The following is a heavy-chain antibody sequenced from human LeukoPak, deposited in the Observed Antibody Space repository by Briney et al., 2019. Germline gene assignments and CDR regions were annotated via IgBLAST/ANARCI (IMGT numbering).Heavy chain of an antibody. Sequence: SETLSLTCAVYGGSFSGYYWSWIRQPPGKGLEWIGEINHSGSTNYNPSLKSRVTISVDTSKNQFSLKLSSVTAADTAVYYCARGLRFLEWLLRSGGPYFDYWGQGTLVTVSS. D-gene: IGHD3-3*01. V-gene: IGHV4-34*01. CDR2: INHSGST. J-gene: IGHJ4*02. CDR3: ARGLRFLEWLLRSGGPYFDY. CDR1: GGSFSGYY.